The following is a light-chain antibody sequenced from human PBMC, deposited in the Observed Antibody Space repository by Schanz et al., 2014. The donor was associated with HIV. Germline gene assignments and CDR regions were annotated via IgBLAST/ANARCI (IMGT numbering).Light chain of an antibody. CDR2: DAS. V-gene: IGKV3-11*01. CDR1: QSIGSN. J-gene: IGKJ2*01. Sequence: EIVLTQSPATLSASPGERATLSCRASQSIGSNLAWYQQKPGQAPRLLIYDASNRATGIPARFSGSGSGTDFTLTISSLEPEDFALYYCQQRSNWPPMYTFGQGSKLEIK. CDR3: QQRSNWPPMYT.